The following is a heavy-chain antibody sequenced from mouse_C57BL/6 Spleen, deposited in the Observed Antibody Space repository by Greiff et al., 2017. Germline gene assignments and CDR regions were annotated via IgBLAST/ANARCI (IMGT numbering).Heavy chain of an antibody. J-gene: IGHJ2*01. V-gene: IGHV1-61*01. D-gene: IGHD1-1*01. Sequence: QIQLQQPGAELVRPGSSVKLSCKASGYTFTSYWMDWVKQRPGQGLEWIGNIYPSDSETHYNQKFKDKATLTVDKSSSTAYMQLSSLTSEDSAVYYCARSHYGSSQYYFDYWGQGTTLTVSS. CDR1: GYTFTSYW. CDR2: IYPSDSET. CDR3: ARSHYGSSQYYFDY.